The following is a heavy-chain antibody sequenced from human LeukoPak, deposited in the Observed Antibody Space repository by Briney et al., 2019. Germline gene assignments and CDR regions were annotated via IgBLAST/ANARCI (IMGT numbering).Heavy chain of an antibody. CDR2: ISGSGGST. CDR3: AKPITSTVTTYY. CDR1: GFTFSDYY. Sequence: SGGSLRLSCAASGFTFSDYYMSWIRQAPGKGLEWVSAISGSGGSTYYADSVKGRFTISRDNSKNTLYLQMNSLRAEDTAVYYCAKPITSTVTTYYWGQGTLVTVSS. D-gene: IGHD4-17*01. J-gene: IGHJ4*02. V-gene: IGHV3-23*01.